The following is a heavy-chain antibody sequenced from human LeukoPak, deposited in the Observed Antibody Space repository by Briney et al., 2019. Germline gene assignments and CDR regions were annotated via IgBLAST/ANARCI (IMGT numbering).Heavy chain of an antibody. J-gene: IGHJ4*02. V-gene: IGHV7-4-1*02. CDR1: GYTFTSYA. CDR2: INTNTGNP. Sequence: ASVKVSCKASGYTFTSYAMNWVRQAPGQGLEWMGWINTNTGNPTYAQGFTGRFVFSLDTSVSTAYLQISSLKAEDTAVYYCARDGSEEWELLFDYWGQGTLVTVSS. D-gene: IGHD1-26*01. CDR3: ARDGSEEWELLFDY.